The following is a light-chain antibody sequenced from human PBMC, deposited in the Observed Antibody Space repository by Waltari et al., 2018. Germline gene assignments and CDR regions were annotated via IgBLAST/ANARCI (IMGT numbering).Light chain of an antibody. CDR2: DVN. J-gene: IGLJ2*01. Sequence: QSALTQPASVSGSPGQSITISCTGTSSDIGSYTYVSWYQQHPGKAPKLMIYDVNNRPSGVSSRFSGSKSGNTASLTISGLQAEDEADYYCSSYTTVTTVIFGGGTKLTVV. CDR3: SSYTTVTTVI. V-gene: IGLV2-14*01. CDR1: SSDIGSYTY.